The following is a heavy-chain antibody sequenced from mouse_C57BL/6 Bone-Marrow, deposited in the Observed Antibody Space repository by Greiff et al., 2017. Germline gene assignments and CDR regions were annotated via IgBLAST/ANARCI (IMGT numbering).Heavy chain of an antibody. D-gene: IGHD2-4*01. CDR2: INPNYGTT. Sequence: VQLKESGPELVKPGASVKISCKASGYSFTDYNMNWVKQSNGKSLEWIGVINPNYGTTSYNQKFKGKATLTVDQSSSTAYMQLNSLTSEDSAVYYCARREGYDYDDAWFAYWGQGTLVTVSA. J-gene: IGHJ3*01. CDR1: GYSFTDYN. CDR3: ARREGYDYDDAWFAY. V-gene: IGHV1-39*01.